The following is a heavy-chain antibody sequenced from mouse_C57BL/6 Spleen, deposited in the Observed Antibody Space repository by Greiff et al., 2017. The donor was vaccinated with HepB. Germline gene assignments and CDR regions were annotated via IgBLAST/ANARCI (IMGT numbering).Heavy chain of an antibody. CDR3: AKKSLLGLRRGFDY. J-gene: IGHJ2*01. D-gene: IGHD4-1*01. V-gene: IGHV2-5*01. CDR1: GFSLTSYG. CDR2: IWRGGST. Sequence: VKLMESGPGLVQPSQSLSITCTVSGFSLTSYGVHWVRQSPGKGLEWLGVIWRGGSTDYNAAFMSRLSITKDNSKSQVFFKMNSLQADDTAIYYCAKKSLLGLRRGFDYWGQGTTLTVSS.